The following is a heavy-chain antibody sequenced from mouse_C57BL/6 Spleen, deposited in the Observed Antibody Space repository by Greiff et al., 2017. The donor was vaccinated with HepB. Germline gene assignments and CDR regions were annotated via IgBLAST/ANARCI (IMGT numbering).Heavy chain of an antibody. CDR1: GYTFTGYW. D-gene: IGHD2-1*01. CDR2: ILPGSGST. CDR3: TQGGVYYGNLYYFDY. Sequence: QVQLQQSGAELMKPGASVKLSCKATGYTFTGYWIEWVKQRPGHGLEWIGEILPGSGSTNYNEKFKGKATFTADTSSNTAYMQLSSLTTEDSAIYYCTQGGVYYGNLYYFDYWGQGTTLTVSS. J-gene: IGHJ2*01. V-gene: IGHV1-9*01.